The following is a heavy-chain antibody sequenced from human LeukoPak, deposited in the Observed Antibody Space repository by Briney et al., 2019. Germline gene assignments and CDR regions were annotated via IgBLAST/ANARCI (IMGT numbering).Heavy chain of an antibody. J-gene: IGHJ6*02. Sequence: SETLSLTCTVSGGSISSYYWSWIRQPPGKGLEWIGYIYYSGSTNYNPSLQSRVTMSVDTSKNQFSLKLSSVTAADTAVYYCARRSHYYYVMDVWGQGTTVTVSS. V-gene: IGHV4-59*08. CDR2: IYYSGST. CDR3: ARRSHYYYVMDV. CDR1: GGSISSYY.